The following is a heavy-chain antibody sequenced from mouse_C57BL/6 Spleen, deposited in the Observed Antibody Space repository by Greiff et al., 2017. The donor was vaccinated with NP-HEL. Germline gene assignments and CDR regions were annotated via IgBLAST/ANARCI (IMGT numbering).Heavy chain of an antibody. D-gene: IGHD2-4*01. V-gene: IGHV5-17*01. J-gene: IGHJ3*01. Sequence: EVNVVESGGGLVKPGGSLKLSCAASGFTFSDYGMHWVRQAPEKGLEWVAYISSGSSTIYYADTVKGRFTISRDNAKNTLFLQMTSLRSEDTAMYYCARHYYDYDEGFAYWGQGTLVTVSA. CDR1: GFTFSDYG. CDR2: ISSGSSTI. CDR3: ARHYYDYDEGFAY.